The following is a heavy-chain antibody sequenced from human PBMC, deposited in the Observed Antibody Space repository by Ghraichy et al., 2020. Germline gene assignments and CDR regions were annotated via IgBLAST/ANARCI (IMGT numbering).Heavy chain of an antibody. CDR3: ARDLHYYDGSGYYFHDTFDI. CDR2: VTAHNGDT. CDR1: SVTFTTHV. D-gene: IGHD3-22*01. Sequence: AAVKVSCKVASVTFTTHVSSWDRESPGQGLKWMGWVTAHNGDTNYAQKFQGRVTMTTDTSTSTVYMELKSLRSDDTAVYYCARDLHYYDGSGYYFHDTFDIWGQGTLVTVSS. V-gene: IGHV1-18*01. J-gene: IGHJ3*02.